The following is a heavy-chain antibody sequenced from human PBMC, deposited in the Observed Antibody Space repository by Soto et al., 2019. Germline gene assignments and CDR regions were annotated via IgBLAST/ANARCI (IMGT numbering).Heavy chain of an antibody. CDR1: GGSISSGGYS. CDR3: ASSHAGAHITAAVH. D-gene: IGHD6-13*01. J-gene: IGHJ4*02. CDR2: IYHSGST. V-gene: IGHV4-30-2*01. Sequence: QLQLQESGSGLVKPSQTLSLTCAVSGGSISSGGYSWSWIRQPPGKGLEWIGYIYHSGSTYYNPSLKGRVTISVDRSKNQCSLKLSSVTAADTAVYYCASSHAGAHITAAVHWGQGTLVTVSS.